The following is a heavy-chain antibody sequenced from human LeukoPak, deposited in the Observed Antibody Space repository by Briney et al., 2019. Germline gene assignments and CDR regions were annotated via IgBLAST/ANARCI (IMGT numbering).Heavy chain of an antibody. V-gene: IGHV4-34*01. CDR2: INHSGST. CDR3: ARGFYYLDV. J-gene: IGHJ6*03. Sequence: PSETLSLTCTVYGGSFSDYYWSWVRQSPGKGLEWIGEINHSGSTNYNPSLKSRVTLSVETPKNQFSLKVSSVTAADTAVYYCARGFYYLDVWGKGTTVTVSS. CDR1: GGSFSDYY.